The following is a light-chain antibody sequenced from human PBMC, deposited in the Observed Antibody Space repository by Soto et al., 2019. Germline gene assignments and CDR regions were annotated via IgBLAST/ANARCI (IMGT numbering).Light chain of an antibody. CDR3: QQYDNLPFT. CDR2: GAS. V-gene: IGKV1-33*01. J-gene: IGKJ3*01. Sequence: DIQMTQSPSSLSASVGDRVTITCQASQDISNYLNWYQQIPGQAPKLLIYGASNLETGVPSRFSGSASGTDFSFTISSLQPEDIETYYCQQYDNLPFTFGPGTKVDIK. CDR1: QDISNY.